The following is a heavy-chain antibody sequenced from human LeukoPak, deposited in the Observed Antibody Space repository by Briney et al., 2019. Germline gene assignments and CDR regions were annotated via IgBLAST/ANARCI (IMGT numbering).Heavy chain of an antibody. CDR3: AKDLIGDTVNFDY. J-gene: IGHJ4*02. D-gene: IGHD3-22*01. CDR1: GFTFSSYG. CDR2: ISGSGGST. V-gene: IGHV3-23*01. Sequence: PGGSLRLSCAASGFTFSSYGMSWVRQAPGKGLEWVSAISGSGGSTYYADSVKGRFTISRDNSKNTLYLQMNSLRAEDTAVYYCAKDLIGDTVNFDYWGQGTLVTVSS.